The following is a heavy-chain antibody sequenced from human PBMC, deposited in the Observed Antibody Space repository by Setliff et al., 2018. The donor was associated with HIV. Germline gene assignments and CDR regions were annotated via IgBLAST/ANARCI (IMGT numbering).Heavy chain of an antibody. V-gene: IGHV4-4*09. CDR1: GGSISTYY. Sequence: SETLSLTCTVSGGSISTYYWSWIRQPPGKGLEWIGYIYTSGTTNYNPSLKSRVTISVDTSKKQVSLKLSSVTAADTAVYYCARHANYDFWSGYWGYYFDYWGQGTLVTVSP. CDR2: IYTSGTT. J-gene: IGHJ4*02. CDR3: ARHANYDFWSGYWGYYFDY. D-gene: IGHD3-3*01.